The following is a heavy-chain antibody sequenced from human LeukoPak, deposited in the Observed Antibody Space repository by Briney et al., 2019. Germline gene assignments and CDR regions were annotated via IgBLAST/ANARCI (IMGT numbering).Heavy chain of an antibody. CDR3: ASSLLTFCYDSSGYSPCDY. D-gene: IGHD3-22*01. CDR2: ISYDGSNK. V-gene: IGHV3-30-3*01. J-gene: IGHJ4*02. CDR1: GFTFSSYG. Sequence: PGGSLRLSCAASGFTFSSYGMHWVRQAPGKGLEWVAVISYDGSNKYYADSVRGRFTISRDNSKNTLYLQMNSLRAEDTAVYYCASSLLTFCYDSSGYSPCDYWGQGTLVTVSS.